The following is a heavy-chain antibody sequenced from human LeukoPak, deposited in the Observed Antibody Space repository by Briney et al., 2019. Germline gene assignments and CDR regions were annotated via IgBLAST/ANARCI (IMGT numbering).Heavy chain of an antibody. CDR1: GFTFRSYS. CDR3: AKGSASGSYYHFDY. Sequence: GGSLRLSCAASGFTFRSYSMNWVRQAPGKGLEWVSSISSSSSYIYYADSVKGRLTISRDNAKNSLYLQMNSLRAEDTALYYCAKGSASGSYYHFDYWGQGTLVTVSS. CDR2: ISSSSSYI. D-gene: IGHD1-26*01. V-gene: IGHV3-21*04. J-gene: IGHJ4*02.